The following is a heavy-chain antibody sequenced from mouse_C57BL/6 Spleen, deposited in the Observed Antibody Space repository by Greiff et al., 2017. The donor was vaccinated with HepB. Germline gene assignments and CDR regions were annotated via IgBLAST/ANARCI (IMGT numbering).Heavy chain of an antibody. J-gene: IGHJ3*01. CDR1: GYSITSGYY. Sequence: EVHLVESGPGLVKPSQSLSLTCSVTGYSITSGYYWNWIRQFPGNKLEWMGYISYDGSNNYNPSLKNRISITRDTSKNQFFLKLNSVTTEDTATYYCARGLRGGLFAYWGQGTLVTVSA. CDR2: ISYDGSN. CDR3: ARGLRGGLFAY. D-gene: IGHD2-4*01. V-gene: IGHV3-6*01.